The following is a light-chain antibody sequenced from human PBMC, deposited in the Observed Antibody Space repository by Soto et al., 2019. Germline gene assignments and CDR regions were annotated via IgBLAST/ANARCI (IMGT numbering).Light chain of an antibody. J-gene: IGLJ1*01. Sequence: LAQPASVSGSPGQSITISCTGNSAFVGSFSLVSWYQQHPGKAPKVMISEGHRRPSGVPDRFSGSSSVTTASLTISGLQADDEADYYCCLYVGATTYVFGTGTKVTVL. V-gene: IGLV2-23*01. CDR1: SAFVGSFSL. CDR2: EGH. CDR3: CLYVGATTYV.